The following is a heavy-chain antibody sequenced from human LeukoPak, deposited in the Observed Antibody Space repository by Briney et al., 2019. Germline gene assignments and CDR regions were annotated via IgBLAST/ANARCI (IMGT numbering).Heavy chain of an antibody. CDR1: GYTFTSYA. CDR2: INTNTGNP. Sequence: ASVKVSCKASGYTFTSYAMNWVRQAPGQGLEWMGWINTNTGNPTYAQGFTGRFVFSLDTSVSTAYLQISSLKAEDTAVYYCASQGPGDCRIPRSYGFYSGSQGTLVTVSA. J-gene: IGHJ4*02. V-gene: IGHV7-4-1*02. D-gene: IGHD5-18*01. CDR3: ASQGPGDCRIPRSYGFYS.